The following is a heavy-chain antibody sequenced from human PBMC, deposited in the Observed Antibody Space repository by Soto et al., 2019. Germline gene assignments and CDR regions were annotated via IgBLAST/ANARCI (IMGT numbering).Heavy chain of an antibody. CDR3: AMGTIVARQHLDY. Sequence: QVQLVESGGGVVQPGESLRLSCAASGFTFSSYAMHWARQAPGKGLEWVTVISIRGGEEYYAESVRGRFTISRDDSKNTLYLQIDSLGVEDTALYYCAMGTIVARQHLDYWGQGTLVTVSS. CDR2: ISIRGGEE. CDR1: GFTFSSYA. D-gene: IGHD6-6*01. V-gene: IGHV3-30*03. J-gene: IGHJ4*02.